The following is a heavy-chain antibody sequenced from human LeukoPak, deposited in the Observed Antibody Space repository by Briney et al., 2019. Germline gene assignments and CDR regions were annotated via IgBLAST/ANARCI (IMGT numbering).Heavy chain of an antibody. CDR2: ISYDGSNK. J-gene: IGHJ4*02. V-gene: IGHV3-30*04. CDR1: GFTFSSYA. Sequence: QSGGSLRLSCAASGFTFSSYAMHWVRQAPGKGLEWVAVISYDGSNKYYADSVKGRFTISRDNSKNTLYLQMNSLRAEDTAVYYCARSNTAMVSESFDYWGQGTLVTVSS. CDR3: ARSNTAMVSESFDY. D-gene: IGHD5-18*01.